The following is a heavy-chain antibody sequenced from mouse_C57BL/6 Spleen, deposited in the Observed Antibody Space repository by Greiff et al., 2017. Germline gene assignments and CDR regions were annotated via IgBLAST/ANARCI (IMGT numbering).Heavy chain of an antibody. CDR2: IDPEDGDT. CDR3: ARSPCPSEYFDV. CDR1: GFNINDYY. V-gene: IGHV14-2*01. Sequence: EVKLMESGAELVKPGASVKLSCTASGFNINDYYMHWVKQRTEQGLEWIGRIDPEDGDTKYAPKFQGKATITADTSSNTAYLQLSSLTSEDTAVYYCARSPCPSEYFDVWGTGTTVTVSS. J-gene: IGHJ1*03.